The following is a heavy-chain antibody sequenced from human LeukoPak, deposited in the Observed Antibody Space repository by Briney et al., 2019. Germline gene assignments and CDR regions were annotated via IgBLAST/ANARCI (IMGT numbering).Heavy chain of an antibody. CDR3: ATQYSSGWYPY. CDR1: GLSFNTYW. D-gene: IGHD6-19*01. CDR2: IKRDGSEK. V-gene: IGHV3-7*03. Sequence: PGGSLRLSCAASGLSFNTYWMSWVRQAPGKGLEWVANIKRDGSEKYYVDSVKGRFTISRDNAKSSLYLQMNSLRAEDTAVYYRATQYSSGWYPYWGQGTLVTVSS. J-gene: IGHJ4*02.